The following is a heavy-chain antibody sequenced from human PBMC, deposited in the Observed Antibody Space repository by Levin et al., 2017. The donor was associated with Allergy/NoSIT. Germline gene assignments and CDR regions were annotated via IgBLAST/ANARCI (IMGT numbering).Heavy chain of an antibody. CDR1: GGSVSDGLYH. J-gene: IGHJ4*02. CDR3: TRLANGIPSDN. Sequence: TSETLSLTCSVSGGSVSDGLYHWGWIRQPPGKGLEWIASAYYLGNTYYNPSLKSRVTISVDTSKNQFSLKVTSVTAADTAVYYCTRLANGIPSDNWGQGTLVTVSS. CDR2: AYYLGNT. V-gene: IGHV4-39*01. D-gene: IGHD1-1*01.